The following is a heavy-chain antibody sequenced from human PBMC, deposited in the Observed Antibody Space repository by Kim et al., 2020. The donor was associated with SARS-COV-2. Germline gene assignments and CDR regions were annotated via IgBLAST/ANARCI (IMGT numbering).Heavy chain of an antibody. J-gene: IGHJ6*02. CDR3: ARDFWSGFHYGMDV. CDR1: GGSISSYY. V-gene: IGHV4-59*13. Sequence: SETLSLTCTVSGGSISSYYWSWIRQPPGKGLEWIGYIYYSGSTNYNPSLKSRVTISVDTSKNQFSLKLSSVTAADTAVYYCARDFWSGFHYGMDVWGQGTTVTVSS. CDR2: IYYSGST. D-gene: IGHD3-3*01.